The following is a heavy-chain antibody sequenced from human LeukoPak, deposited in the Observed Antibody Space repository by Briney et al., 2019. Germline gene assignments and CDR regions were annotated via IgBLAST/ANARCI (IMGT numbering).Heavy chain of an antibody. CDR3: ARSDIVVVRD. V-gene: IGHV4-59*01. CDR2: IYYSGST. D-gene: IGHD2-2*01. Sequence: SETLSLTCTVSGGSISSYYWSWIRQPPGKGGEWGGYIYYSGSTNYNPSLKSRVTISGNMTKNQFSQKLSSVTAADTAVYYCARSDIVVVRDWGQGTLVTVSS. J-gene: IGHJ4*02. CDR1: GGSISSYY.